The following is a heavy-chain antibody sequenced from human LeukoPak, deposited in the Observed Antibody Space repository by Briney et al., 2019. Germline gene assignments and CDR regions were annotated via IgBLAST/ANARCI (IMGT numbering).Heavy chain of an antibody. J-gene: IGHJ4*02. V-gene: IGHV4-38-2*01. D-gene: IGHD2-2*01. Sequence: GSLRLSCAASGFTFSSYSMNWVRQPPGKGLEWIGSIYHSGSTYYNPSLKSRVTISVDTSKNQFSLKLGSMTAADTALYYCASFRCSSTNCPRPYYFDYCGQGTLVTVSS. CDR2: IYHSGST. CDR3: ASFRCSSTNCPRPYYFDY. CDR1: GFTFSSYS.